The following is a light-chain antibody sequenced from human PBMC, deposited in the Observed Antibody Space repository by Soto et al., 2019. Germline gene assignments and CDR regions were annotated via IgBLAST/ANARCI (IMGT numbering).Light chain of an antibody. V-gene: IGKV3-11*01. CDR2: DAS. Sequence: EIVLTQSPATLSLSPGERATLSFRASQSASSYLAWYQQKPGQAPRLLIYDASNRATGIPARFSGSGSGTDFTLTISSLEPEDFAVYYCQQRSNWPPITFGQGTRLEI. CDR1: QSASSY. J-gene: IGKJ5*01. CDR3: QQRSNWPPIT.